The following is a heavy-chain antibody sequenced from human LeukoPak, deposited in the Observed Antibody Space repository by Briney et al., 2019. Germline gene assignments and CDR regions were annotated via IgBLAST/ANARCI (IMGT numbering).Heavy chain of an antibody. CDR1: GGSISSGGYY. J-gene: IGHJ4*02. CDR3: ARHVEGLLWHKYYFDY. CDR2: ISYSGST. Sequence: SQTLSLTCTVSGGSISSGGYYWSWIRQHPGKGLEWIGYISYSGSTHYNPSLKSRVTISVDTSKNQFSLKLSSVTAADTAVYYCARHVEGLLWHKYYFDYWGQGTLVTVSS. V-gene: IGHV4-31*03. D-gene: IGHD3-10*01.